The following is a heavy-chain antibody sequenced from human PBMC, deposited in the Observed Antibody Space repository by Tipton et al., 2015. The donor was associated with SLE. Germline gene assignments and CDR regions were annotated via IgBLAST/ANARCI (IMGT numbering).Heavy chain of an antibody. CDR3: ARLHGYSYGLNWFDP. CDR1: GYSISSGFY. D-gene: IGHD5-18*01. V-gene: IGHV4-38-2*02. CDR2: MYHDGST. Sequence: TLSLTCTVSGYSISSGFYWGWIRQPPGKGLEWIASMYHDGSTYYNPSLKSRVTISVDTTKNQFSLRLTSVTAADTAVYYCARLHGYSYGLNWFDPWGQGTLISVSS. J-gene: IGHJ5*02.